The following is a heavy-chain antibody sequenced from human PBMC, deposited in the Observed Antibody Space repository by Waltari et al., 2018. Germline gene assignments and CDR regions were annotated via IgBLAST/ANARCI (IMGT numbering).Heavy chain of an antibody. CDR2: ISPTGLTT. J-gene: IGHJ2*01. CDR1: GSAFNTYG. Sequence: EVQLLESGGGLVQPGGSLTLSCAASGSAFNTYGMSWVRQAPGKWLEWISGISPTGLTTYYRDSVKGRFTISRDTSKNMLYLQMNSLSGEDSALYFCAKEVLSSGHYWYFDLWGRGTLVTVSS. V-gene: IGHV3-23*01. D-gene: IGHD2-8*02. CDR3: AKEVLSSGHYWYFDL.